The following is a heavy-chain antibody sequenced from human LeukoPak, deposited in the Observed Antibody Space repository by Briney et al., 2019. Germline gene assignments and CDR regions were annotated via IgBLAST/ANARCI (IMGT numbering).Heavy chain of an antibody. D-gene: IGHD3-9*01. Sequence: PSETLSLTCTVSGGSISSGSYYWSWIRQPAGKGLEWIGRIYTSGSTNYNPSLKSRVTISVDTSKNQFSLKLSSVTAADTAMYYCAREAYDVLTSDWFDPWGQGTLVTVSS. V-gene: IGHV4-61*02. J-gene: IGHJ5*02. CDR1: GGSISSGSYY. CDR2: IYTSGST. CDR3: AREAYDVLTSDWFDP.